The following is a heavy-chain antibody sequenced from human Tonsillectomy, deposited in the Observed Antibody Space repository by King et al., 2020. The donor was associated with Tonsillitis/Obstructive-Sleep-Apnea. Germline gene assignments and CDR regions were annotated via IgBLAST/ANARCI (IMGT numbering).Heavy chain of an antibody. CDR3: ARDNIVVVSGAIPSYFDY. CDR2: INHGGST. Sequence: VQLQQWGAGLLKPSETLSLTCAVYGGSFSDYYWSWIRQPPGRGLEWIGEINHGGSTNSNPSLTSRVTRSLDTSKNQVSLKLSSVTAADTAVYYCARDNIVVVSGAIPSYFDYWGQGTLVTVTS. D-gene: IGHD2-2*01. V-gene: IGHV4-34*01. J-gene: IGHJ4*02. CDR1: GGSFSDYY.